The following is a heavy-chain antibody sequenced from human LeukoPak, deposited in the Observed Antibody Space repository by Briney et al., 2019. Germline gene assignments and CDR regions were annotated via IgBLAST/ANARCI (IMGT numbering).Heavy chain of an antibody. CDR3: ARDLGFDWLFGPEY. CDR2: MYHSGTT. Sequence: SETLSLTCVVSGYSISRGYYWGWIRQPPGKGLEWIGSMYHSGTTYYNASLKSRVTISVDTSRNQLFLKLSSVTAADTAVYYCARDLGFDWLFGPEYWGQGTLVTVSS. D-gene: IGHD3-9*01. CDR1: GYSISRGYY. V-gene: IGHV4-38-2*02. J-gene: IGHJ4*02.